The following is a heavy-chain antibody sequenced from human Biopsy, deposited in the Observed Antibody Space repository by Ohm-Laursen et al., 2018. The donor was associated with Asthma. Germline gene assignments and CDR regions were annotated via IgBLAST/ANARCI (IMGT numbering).Heavy chain of an antibody. CDR1: GFTFSTYA. D-gene: IGHD5-24*01. CDR2: ISYDGSNK. V-gene: IGHV3-30-3*01. J-gene: IGHJ4*02. CDR3: ARDMNRDGWYFDY. Sequence: SLRLSCAASGFTFSTYAMHWVRQAPGKELEWVAVISYDGSNKYCADSVKGRFTISRDNSKNTLYLQMNSLRGDDTAVYYCARDMNRDGWYFDYWGQGTLVTVSS.